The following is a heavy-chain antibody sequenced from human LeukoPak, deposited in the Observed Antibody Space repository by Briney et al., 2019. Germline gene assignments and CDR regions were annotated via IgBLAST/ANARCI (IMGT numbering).Heavy chain of an antibody. V-gene: IGHV4-59*07. D-gene: IGHD3-16*01. Sequence: PSDTLSLICTVSGHCISRYYWSWLRQPPGKGLQGIGYISDSGSTKFYPSLKIRVTITVDTSKNQLSLKLSSVTAADTAVYYCARGGASRKWFDPWGQGTLVTVSS. CDR1: GHCISRYY. CDR2: ISDSGST. CDR3: ARGGASRKWFDP. J-gene: IGHJ5*02.